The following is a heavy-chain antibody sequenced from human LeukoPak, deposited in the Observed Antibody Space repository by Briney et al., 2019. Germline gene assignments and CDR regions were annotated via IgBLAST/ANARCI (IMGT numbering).Heavy chain of an antibody. J-gene: IGHJ4*02. V-gene: IGHV4-34*09. CDR1: GGSFSGYY. D-gene: IGHD4-17*01. CDR3: ARELAHDYGDYVVDY. CDR2: INHSGST. Sequence: SETLSLTCAVYGGSFSGYYWSWIRQPPGKGLEWIGEINHSGSTNYNPSLKSRVTISVDTSKNQFSLKLSSVTAADTAVYYCARELAHDYGDYVVDYWGQGTLVTVSS.